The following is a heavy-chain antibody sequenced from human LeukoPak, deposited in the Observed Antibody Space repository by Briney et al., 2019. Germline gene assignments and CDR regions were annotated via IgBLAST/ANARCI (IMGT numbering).Heavy chain of an antibody. CDR1: GVTFSISR. J-gene: IGHJ4*02. CDR3: ARDWVSLSSGRVFDY. V-gene: IGHV3-7*01. Sequence: GGSLRLSCAASGVTFSISRMSRVRQAPGKGREWVANIRQDGGEEYYVYSVKGRFAISRDNAKNSLYLQMNVLRVEDTAFYYCARDWVSLSSGRVFDYWGQGTLVTVSS. D-gene: IGHD3-22*01. CDR2: IRQDGGEE.